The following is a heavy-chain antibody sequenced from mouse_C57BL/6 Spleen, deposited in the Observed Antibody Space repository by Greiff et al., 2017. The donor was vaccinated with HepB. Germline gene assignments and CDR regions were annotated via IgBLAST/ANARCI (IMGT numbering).Heavy chain of an antibody. CDR2: IDPANGNT. CDR1: GFNIKNTY. J-gene: IGHJ2*01. V-gene: IGHV14-3*01. Sequence: EVQRVESVAELVRPGASVKLSCTASGFNIKNTYMHWVKQRPEQGLEWIGRIDPANGNTKYAPKFQGKATITADTSSNTDYLQLSSLTSEDTAIYYCARDYSTLYYFDYWGQGTTLTVSS. CDR3: ARDYSTLYYFDY. D-gene: IGHD2-5*01.